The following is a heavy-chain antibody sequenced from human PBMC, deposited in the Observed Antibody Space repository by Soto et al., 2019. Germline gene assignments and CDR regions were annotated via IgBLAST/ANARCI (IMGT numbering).Heavy chain of an antibody. D-gene: IGHD2-2*02. CDR2: IYYSGST. V-gene: IGHV4-39*01. CDR1: GGSISRSTYY. Sequence: SETLSLTCTVSGGSISRSTYYWGWIRQPPGKGLEWIGSIYYSGSTYYRPSLKSRVAISVDTSKNQFSLKLSSVTAADTAVYYCARQVPAAIRLGWFDPWGQGTLVTVSS. J-gene: IGHJ5*02. CDR3: ARQVPAAIRLGWFDP.